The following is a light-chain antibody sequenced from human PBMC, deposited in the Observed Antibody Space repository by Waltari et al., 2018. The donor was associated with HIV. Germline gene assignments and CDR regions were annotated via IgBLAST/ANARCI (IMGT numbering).Light chain of an antibody. J-gene: IGKJ2*01. CDR3: MQSIHLLYT. Sequence: DIVLTQTPVSLSVTPGQPASISCKSSHSLLHSDGKTYLYWYVQNPCQPPQLWMYEVSNRFSGVPDRFRGSGSGTHCTLDISRVEAADVGFYYCMQSIHLLYTFGQVTKLELK. V-gene: IGKV2D-29*01. CDR2: EVS. CDR1: HSLLHSDGKTY.